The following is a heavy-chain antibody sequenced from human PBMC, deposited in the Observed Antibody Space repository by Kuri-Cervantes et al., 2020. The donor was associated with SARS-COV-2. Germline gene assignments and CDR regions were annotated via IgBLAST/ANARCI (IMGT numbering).Heavy chain of an antibody. D-gene: IGHD4-23*01. CDR3: ARSLYGGTSWYYGMDV. V-gene: IGHV3-33*01. CDR1: GFTFSSYA. J-gene: IGHJ6*02. CDR2: IWYDGSNK. Sequence: GGSLRLSCAASGFTFSSYAMHWVRQAPGKGLEWVAVIWYDGSNKYHADSVKGRFTISGDNSKNTLYLQMNSLRAEDTAVYYCARSLYGGTSWYYGMDVWGQGTTVTVSS.